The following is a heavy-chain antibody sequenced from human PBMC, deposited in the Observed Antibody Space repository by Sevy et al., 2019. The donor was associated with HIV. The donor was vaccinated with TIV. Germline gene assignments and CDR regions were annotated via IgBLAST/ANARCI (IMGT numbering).Heavy chain of an antibody. V-gene: IGHV3-48*02. J-gene: IGHJ4*02. CDR1: GFTFSSYS. Sequence: GGSLRLSCAASGFTFSSYSMNGVRQAPGKGLEWVSYISSSSSTIYYADSVKGRFTISRDNGKNSLYLQMNSLRDEDTAVYYCARGPAGGFDYWGQGTLVTVSS. CDR2: ISSSSSTI. CDR3: ARGPAGGFDY. D-gene: IGHD2-15*01.